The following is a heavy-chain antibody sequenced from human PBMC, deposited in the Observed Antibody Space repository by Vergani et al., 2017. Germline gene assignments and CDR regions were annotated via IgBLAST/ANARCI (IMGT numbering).Heavy chain of an antibody. CDR2: RKQDGSEK. CDR1: GFTFSPSC. CDR3: ARDHDAFDI. J-gene: IGHJ3*02. Sequence: EVQLVESGGGLVQPGGSLRLSCAASGFTFSPSCMSWVRQAPGKGLGWVANRKQDGSEKYYVDSVKGRFTISRDNAKNSLYLQMNSLRAEDTAVYYCARDHDAFDIWGQGTMVTVSS. V-gene: IGHV3-7*03.